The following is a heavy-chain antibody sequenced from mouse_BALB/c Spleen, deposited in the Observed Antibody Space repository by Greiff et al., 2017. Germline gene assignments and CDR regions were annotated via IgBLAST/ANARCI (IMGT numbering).Heavy chain of an antibody. CDR1: GFTFSSYA. D-gene: IGHD2-4*01. Sequence: VQLKESGGGLVKPGGSLKLSCAASGFTFSSYAMSWVRQTPEKRLEWVASISSGGSTYYPDSVKGRFTISRDNARNILYLQMSSLRSEDTAMYYCARRDDYALFDYWGQGTTLTVSS. CDR3: ARRDDYALFDY. V-gene: IGHV5-6-5*01. J-gene: IGHJ2*01. CDR2: ISSGGST.